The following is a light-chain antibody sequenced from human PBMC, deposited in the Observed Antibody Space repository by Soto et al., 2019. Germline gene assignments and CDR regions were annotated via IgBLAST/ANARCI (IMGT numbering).Light chain of an antibody. Sequence: QSVLAQPASVSGSPGQSITISCTGTSSDVGSFNYVSWYQQVPGKAPKLLIFEVSNRPSGVSNRFSRSKSGNTASLTISGLQAEDEADYYCKSRTASVTYVFGTGTKLTVL. V-gene: IGLV2-14*01. CDR3: KSRTASVTYV. J-gene: IGLJ1*01. CDR2: EVS. CDR1: SSDVGSFNY.